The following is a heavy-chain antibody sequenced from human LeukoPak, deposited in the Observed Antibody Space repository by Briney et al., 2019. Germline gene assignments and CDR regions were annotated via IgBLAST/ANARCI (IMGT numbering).Heavy chain of an antibody. CDR1: GFTVSSNY. J-gene: IGHJ4*02. V-gene: IGHV3-30*03. Sequence: GGSLRLSCAASGFTVSSNYMSWVRQAPGKGLEWVAVISYDGSNKYYADSVKGRFTISRDNSKNTLYLQMNSLRAEDTAVYYCARAPPETYSAVGGYWGQGTLVTVSS. D-gene: IGHD5-18*01. CDR2: ISYDGSNK. CDR3: ARAPPETYSAVGGY.